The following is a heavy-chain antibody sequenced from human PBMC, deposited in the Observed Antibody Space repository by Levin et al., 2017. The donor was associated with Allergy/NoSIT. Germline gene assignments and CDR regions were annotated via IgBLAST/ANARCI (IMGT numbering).Heavy chain of an antibody. J-gene: IGHJ4*02. CDR2: ILYDGTNK. Sequence: SCAASGFTISNYGMHWVRQAPGKGLEWVAVILYDGTNKYYADSVKGRFTISRDISRNTLYLQMSTLRAEDTAVYYCARDPRYYDSFSFDYWGQGTLVTV. D-gene: IGHD3-16*01. CDR3: ARDPRYYDSFSFDY. V-gene: IGHV3-33*01. CDR1: GFTISNYG.